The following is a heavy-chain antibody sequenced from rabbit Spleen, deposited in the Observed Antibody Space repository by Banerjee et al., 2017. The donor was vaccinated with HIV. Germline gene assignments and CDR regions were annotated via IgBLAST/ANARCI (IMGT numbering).Heavy chain of an antibody. Sequence: QEQLVEAVAVLVKPEGALKLACTASVCDLSTYYYMCLVRQAPVKGLERIGCIKTTTGATVYASWAQGRFPICKASSTLNLQMTSLTVADAATYFCAREEDGSGGGYELWGPGTLVTVS. CDR2: IKTTTGAT. V-gene: IGHV1S45*01. CDR3: AREEDGSGGGYEL. J-gene: IGHJ4*01. CDR1: VCDLSTYYY. D-gene: IGHD1-1*01.